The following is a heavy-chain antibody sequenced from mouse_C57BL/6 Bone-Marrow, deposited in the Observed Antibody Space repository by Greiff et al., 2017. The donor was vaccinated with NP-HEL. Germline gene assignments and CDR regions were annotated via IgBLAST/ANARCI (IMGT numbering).Heavy chain of an antibody. CDR2: IYPGNGDT. CDR3: ARGYCDYDEVYAMDY. CDR1: GYTFTSYN. D-gene: IGHD2-4*01. V-gene: IGHV1-12*01. J-gene: IGHJ4*01. Sequence: LQQSGAELVRPGASVKMSCKASGYTFTSYNMHWVKQTPRQGLEWIGAIYPGNGDTSYNQKFKGKATLTVDKSSSTAYMQLSSLTSEDSAVYFCARGYCDYDEVYAMDYWGQGTSVTVSS.